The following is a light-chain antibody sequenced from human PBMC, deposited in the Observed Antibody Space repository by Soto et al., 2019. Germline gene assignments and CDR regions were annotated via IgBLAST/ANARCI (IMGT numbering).Light chain of an antibody. CDR2: ELT. CDR3: SSYSTTSTLVV. J-gene: IGLJ3*02. Sequence: QSALTQPASVSGSPGQSITISCTGTSSDVGADNYVCWYQQHPDNAPKLIIYELTNRPSGVSNRFSGSKSGNTASLTISGLQAEDEADYYCSSYSTTSTLVVFGGGTKLTV. CDR1: SSDVGADNY. V-gene: IGLV2-14*03.